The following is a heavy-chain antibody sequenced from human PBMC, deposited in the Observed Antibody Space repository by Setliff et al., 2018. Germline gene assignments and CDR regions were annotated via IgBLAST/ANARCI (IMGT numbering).Heavy chain of an antibody. CDR2: INHRGST. Sequence: SETLSLTCAAYGGTFSDYHWTWMRQSPEKGLEWIGEINHRGSTNYNPSLKSRVTIAIDTSRDQFSLKLLSMIAADTAVYYCARGRNIAARLLDSWGQGTLVTVSS. D-gene: IGHD6-6*01. V-gene: IGHV4-34*01. J-gene: IGHJ4*02. CDR3: ARGRNIAARLLDS. CDR1: GGTFSDYH.